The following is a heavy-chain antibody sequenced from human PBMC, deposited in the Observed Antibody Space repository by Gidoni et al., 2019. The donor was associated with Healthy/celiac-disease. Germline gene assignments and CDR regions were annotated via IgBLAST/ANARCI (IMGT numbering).Heavy chain of an antibody. Sequence: EVQLLESGGGLVQPGVSLRLSCAASAVTFSSYAMSWVRQAPGKGLEWVSAISGSGGRTYCADSVKGRFTISRDNSKNTLYLQMNSLRAEDTAVYYCAKKVYDILTGYPNTDAFDIWGQGTMVTVSS. J-gene: IGHJ3*02. CDR2: ISGSGGRT. D-gene: IGHD3-9*01. V-gene: IGHV3-23*01. CDR1: AVTFSSYA. CDR3: AKKVYDILTGYPNTDAFDI.